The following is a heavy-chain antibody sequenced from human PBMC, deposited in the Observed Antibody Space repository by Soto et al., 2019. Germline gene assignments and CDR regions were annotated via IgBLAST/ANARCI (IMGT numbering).Heavy chain of an antibody. CDR3: ARDKPNYASWFDP. V-gene: IGHV1-3*01. CDR1: GYTFTSYA. J-gene: IGHJ5*02. Sequence: QVQLVQSGAEVKKPGASVKVSCKASGYTFTSYAMHWVRQAPGQRLEWMGWINAGNGNTKYSQKFQGRVTITRDTSASTAYMELSSLRSEDSAVYYCARDKPNYASWFDPWGQGTLVTVSS. D-gene: IGHD1-7*01. CDR2: INAGNGNT.